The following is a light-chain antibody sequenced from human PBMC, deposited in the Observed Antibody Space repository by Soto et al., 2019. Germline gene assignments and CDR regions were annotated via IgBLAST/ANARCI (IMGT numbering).Light chain of an antibody. Sequence: MQMTQSPSSVSASVGDRVTITCRASQGISGWLAWYQQKPGKAPKLLIYATSPLQSGVPPRFSGSASGTDFTLTISSLQPEDFATYYCLQSNNFPPLTFGGGTKVEIK. CDR2: ATS. CDR1: QGISGW. V-gene: IGKV1-12*01. J-gene: IGKJ4*01. CDR3: LQSNNFPPLT.